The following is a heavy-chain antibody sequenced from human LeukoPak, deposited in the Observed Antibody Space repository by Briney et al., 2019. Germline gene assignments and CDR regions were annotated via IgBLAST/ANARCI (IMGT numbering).Heavy chain of an antibody. CDR2: IYSGGST. J-gene: IGHJ3*02. CDR3: ARDYNWNDGAFDI. V-gene: IGHV3-53*01. CDR1: GITVGSSY. D-gene: IGHD1-20*01. Sequence: GGSLRLSCAASGITVGSSYMSWVRQAPGKGLDWVSVIYSGGSTYYADSVKGRFTISRDSSKNTLYLQMSSLRADDTAVYYCARDYNWNDGAFDIWGQGTMVTVSS.